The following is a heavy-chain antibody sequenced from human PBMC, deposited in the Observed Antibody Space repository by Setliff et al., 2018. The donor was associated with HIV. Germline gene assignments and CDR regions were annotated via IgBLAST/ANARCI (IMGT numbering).Heavy chain of an antibody. Sequence: ASVKVSCKASGYTFTSYGISWVRQAPGQGLEWMGWISAYNGNTNYAQKLQGRVNMTRDTSTSTAYMELRSLRSDDTAVYYCARVVVRGVTFIAEYFQHWGQGTLVTVSS. CDR2: ISAYNGNT. CDR3: ARVVVRGVTFIAEYFQH. CDR1: GYTFTSYG. J-gene: IGHJ1*01. D-gene: IGHD3-10*01. V-gene: IGHV1-18*01.